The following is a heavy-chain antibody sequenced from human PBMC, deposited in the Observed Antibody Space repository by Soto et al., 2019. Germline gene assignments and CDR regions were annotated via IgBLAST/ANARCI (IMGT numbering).Heavy chain of an antibody. CDR2: IYYSGST. Sequence: PSETLSLTCTVSGGSISSSSYYWGWIRQPPGKGQERIGSIYYSGSTHYNPSLKSRVPISVDTSKNQFSLKLSSVTAADTAVYYFAGHSIRDYDSSGYTRHFDYWGQGTLVTVSS. V-gene: IGHV4-39*01. CDR3: AGHSIRDYDSSGYTRHFDY. D-gene: IGHD3-22*01. J-gene: IGHJ4*02. CDR1: GGSISSSSYY.